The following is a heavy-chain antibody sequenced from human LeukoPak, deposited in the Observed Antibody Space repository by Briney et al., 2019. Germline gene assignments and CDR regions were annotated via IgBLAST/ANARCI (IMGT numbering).Heavy chain of an antibody. CDR2: ISGSGGST. CDR1: GVSFSDYA. V-gene: IGHV3-23*01. Sequence: GGSLRLSCAVSGVSFSDYAMNWVRLAPGTGLQWVSSISGSGGSTYYADSVKGRFSISRDNSKNTLSLQMNGLRAEDTALYYCVKGGQRYDFWRFDYWGQGTVVTVSS. J-gene: IGHJ4*02. CDR3: VKGGQRYDFWRFDY. D-gene: IGHD3-3*01.